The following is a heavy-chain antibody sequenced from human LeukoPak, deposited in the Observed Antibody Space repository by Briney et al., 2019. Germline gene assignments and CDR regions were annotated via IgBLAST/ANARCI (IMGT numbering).Heavy chain of an antibody. Sequence: SETLSLTCSVSGGSFSDSYWIWIRQSPDMGLQWIGEISHSGGTNFHPSLKSRLTMSVDTSKNQFSLKLTSVTAADSGIYYCARDSYIIGRGFDPWGHGTVVTVSS. V-gene: IGHV4-34*01. CDR2: ISHSGGT. CDR1: GGSFSDSY. J-gene: IGHJ5*02. D-gene: IGHD3-10*01. CDR3: ARDSYIIGRGFDP.